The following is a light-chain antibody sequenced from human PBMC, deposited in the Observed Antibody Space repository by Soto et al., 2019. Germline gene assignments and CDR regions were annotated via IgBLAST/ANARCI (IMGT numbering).Light chain of an antibody. CDR1: GSDVGGYDY. CDR2: EVT. J-gene: IGLJ1*01. Sequence: QSALTQPASVSGSPGQPITISCTGTGSDVGGYDYVSWYQHHPGKAPKVMIYEVTNRPSGVSNRFSGSKSGNTASLTISGLLAEDEADYYCSSYTSSSTYVFGTGTKATVL. V-gene: IGLV2-14*01. CDR3: SSYTSSSTYV.